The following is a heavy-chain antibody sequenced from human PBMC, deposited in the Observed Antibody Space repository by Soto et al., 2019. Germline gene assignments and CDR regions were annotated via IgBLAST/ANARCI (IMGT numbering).Heavy chain of an antibody. D-gene: IGHD4-17*01. V-gene: IGHV4-38-2*01. CDR1: GYSISSGYY. CDR3: ARSFQDYGDYTGDFDY. Sequence: KTSETLSLTCAVSGYSISSGYYWGWIRQPPGKGLEWIGSIYHSGSTYYNPSLKSRVTISVDTSKNQSSLKLSSVTAADTAVYYCARSFQDYGDYTGDFDYWGQGTLVTVSS. CDR2: IYHSGST. J-gene: IGHJ4*02.